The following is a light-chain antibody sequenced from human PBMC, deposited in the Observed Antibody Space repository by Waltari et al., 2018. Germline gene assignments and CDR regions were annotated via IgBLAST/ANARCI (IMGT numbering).Light chain of an antibody. CDR2: LNSDGSH. CDR3: QTWGTGIVV. CDR1: SWPSSYA. J-gene: IGLJ2*01. Sequence: QLVLTQSPSSSASLGASVKLPCPLSSWPSSYAIAWHPQQPEKGPRYLMKLNSDGSHSTGDGIPDRFSGSSSGAERYLTISSLQSEDEADYYCQTWGTGIVVFGGGTKLTVL. V-gene: IGLV4-69*01.